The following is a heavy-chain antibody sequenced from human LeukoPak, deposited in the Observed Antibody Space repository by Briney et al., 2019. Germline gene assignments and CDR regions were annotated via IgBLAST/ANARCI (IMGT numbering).Heavy chain of an antibody. D-gene: IGHD3-22*01. J-gene: IGHJ4*02. V-gene: IGHV3-21*01. CDR1: GFTFSSYS. Sequence: PGGSLGLSCAASGFTFSSYSMNWVRQAPGKGLEWVSSISSSRSYIYYADSVKGRFTISRDNAKNSLYLQMNSLRAEDTAVYYCARLRPRYDSSGSHYFDYWGQGTLVTVSS. CDR2: ISSSRSYI. CDR3: ARLRPRYDSSGSHYFDY.